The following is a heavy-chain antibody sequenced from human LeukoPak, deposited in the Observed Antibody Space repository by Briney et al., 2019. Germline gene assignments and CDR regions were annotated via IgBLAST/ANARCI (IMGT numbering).Heavy chain of an antibody. V-gene: IGHV3-48*03. J-gene: IGHJ4*02. CDR1: GFTFSSYA. Sequence: GGSLRLSCAASGFTFSSYAMSWVRQAPGKGLEWVSYISSSGSTIYYADSVKGRFTISRDNAKNSLYLQMNSLRAEDTAVYYCARGRGRYDSSGYDYWGQGTLVTVSS. CDR2: ISSSGSTI. D-gene: IGHD3-22*01. CDR3: ARGRGRYDSSGYDY.